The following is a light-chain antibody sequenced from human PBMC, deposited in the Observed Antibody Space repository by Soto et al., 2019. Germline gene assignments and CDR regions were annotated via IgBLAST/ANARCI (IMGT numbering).Light chain of an antibody. V-gene: IGLV2-14*01. CDR3: SSYTISSTYV. J-gene: IGLJ1*01. CDR2: DVT. Sequence: QSVLTQPASASGSPGQSIAISCTGTSSDVGAYNYVSWYQQYPGKAPKLVIYDVTNRPSGVSNRFSGSKSGSTASLTISGLQAEDEADYYCSSYTISSTYVFGTGPKLTVL. CDR1: SSDVGAYNY.